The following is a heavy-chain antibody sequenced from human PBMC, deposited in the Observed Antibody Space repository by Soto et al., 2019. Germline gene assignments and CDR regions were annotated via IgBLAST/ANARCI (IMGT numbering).Heavy chain of an antibody. CDR1: GDSFNDYP. CDR2: TIAVSGTT. Sequence: QVQLVQSGAEVRKPGSSVKVSCHSSGDSFNDYPVTWVRQAPGPGREWMGGTIAVSGTTNYAQVFQGRVTITADVSTSTVYMELSSVKYEDTALDYSASSYGVSWYGDFWGQGTLVTVSS. V-gene: IGHV1-69*01. CDR3: ASSYGVSWYGDF. D-gene: IGHD6-13*01. J-gene: IGHJ4*02.